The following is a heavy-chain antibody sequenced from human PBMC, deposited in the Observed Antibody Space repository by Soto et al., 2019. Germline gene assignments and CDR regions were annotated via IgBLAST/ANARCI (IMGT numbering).Heavy chain of an antibody. CDR1: GYTFTSYY. V-gene: IGHV1-46*01. CDR2: INPSGGST. Sequence: ASVKVSCKASGYTFTSYYMHWVRQAPGQGLEWMGIINPSGGSTSYAQKFQGRVTMTRDTSTSTGYMELSSLRSEDTAVYYCARDKKGYSYDYYYYYGRDVWGQWTTVTVS. J-gene: IGHJ6*02. D-gene: IGHD5-18*01. CDR3: ARDKKGYSYDYYYYYGRDV.